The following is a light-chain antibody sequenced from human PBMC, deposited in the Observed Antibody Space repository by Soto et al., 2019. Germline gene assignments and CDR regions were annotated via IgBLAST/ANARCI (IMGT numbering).Light chain of an antibody. Sequence: QSVLTQPPSVSAAAGEKVTISCSGSNVGSNYVAWYQQIPGSAPRLLIYDDKERPSGTPDRFSGSRYGTTATLVIAGLQTGDEGEYFCGTWDKSLDYGVFGGGTQLTVL. CDR3: GTWDKSLDYGV. J-gene: IGLJ3*02. CDR2: DDK. V-gene: IGLV1-51*01. CDR1: SNVGSNY.